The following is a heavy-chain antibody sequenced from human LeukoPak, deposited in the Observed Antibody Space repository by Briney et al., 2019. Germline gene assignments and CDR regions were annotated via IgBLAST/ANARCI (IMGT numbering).Heavy chain of an antibody. CDR1: GFTFSSYA. D-gene: IGHD6-19*01. J-gene: IGHJ5*02. CDR3: AKGEEEQSVFT. Sequence: GGPLRLSRAASGFTFSSYAMSWVRPAPGRGLEWVSAISGSGGSTYYADSVKGRFTISRDNSKNTLYLKMNSLRAEDTAVYYCAKGEEEQSVFTWGQGTLVTVSS. V-gene: IGHV3-23*01. CDR2: ISGSGGST.